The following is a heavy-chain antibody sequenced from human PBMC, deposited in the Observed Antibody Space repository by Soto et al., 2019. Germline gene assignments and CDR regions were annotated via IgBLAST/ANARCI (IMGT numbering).Heavy chain of an antibody. V-gene: IGHV4-30-4*01. CDR1: GGSISSGDYY. J-gene: IGHJ4*02. D-gene: IGHD6-6*01. CDR3: ARLRNSSSGINYFDY. CDR2: IYYSGST. Sequence: ASETLSLTCTVSGGSISSGDYYWSWIRQPPGKGLEWIGYIYYSGSTYYNPSLKSRVTISVDTSKNQFSLKLSSVTAADTAVYYCARLRNSSSGINYFDYWGQGTLVTVSS.